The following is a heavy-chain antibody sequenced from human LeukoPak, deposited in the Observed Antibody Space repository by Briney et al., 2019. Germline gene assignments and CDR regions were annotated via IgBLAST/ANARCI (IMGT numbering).Heavy chain of an antibody. D-gene: IGHD4-23*01. CDR1: GFTFTSSA. V-gene: IGHV1-58*01. J-gene: IGHJ4*02. CDR2: IVVGSGNT. CDR3: AADMGGLRWRRGESFDY. Sequence: ASVKVSCKASGFTFTSSAVQWVRQARGQRLEWIGWIVVGSGNTNYAQKFQERVTITRDTSTSTAYMELSSLRSEDTAVYYCAADMGGLRWRRGESFDYWGQGTLVTVSS.